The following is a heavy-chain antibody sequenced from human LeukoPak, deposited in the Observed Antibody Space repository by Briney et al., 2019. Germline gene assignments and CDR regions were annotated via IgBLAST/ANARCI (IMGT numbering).Heavy chain of an antibody. CDR3: ARGEGRRYFDWFFS. CDR1: GYTFTGYY. V-gene: IGHV1-2*02. D-gene: IGHD3-9*01. J-gene: IGHJ5*01. CDR2: INPNNGGT. Sequence: ASVKVSCKASGYTFTGYYMHWVRQAPGQGLEWMGWINPNNGGTVYAQKFQGRVTMTRDTSINTAYMELSRLRSDDTAVYFCARGEGRRYFDWFFSWGQGTLVTVSS.